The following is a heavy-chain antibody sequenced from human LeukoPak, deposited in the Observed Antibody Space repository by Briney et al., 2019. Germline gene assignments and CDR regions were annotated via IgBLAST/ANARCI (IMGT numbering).Heavy chain of an antibody. CDR1: GFTFDDYA. CDR3: AKDDGYGSGSPRYFDL. CDR2: ISWNSGSI. V-gene: IGHV3-9*01. J-gene: IGHJ2*01. Sequence: GGSLRLSCAASGFTFDDYAMHWVRQAPGKGLEWVSGISWNSGSIGYADSVKGRFTISRDNAKNSLYLQMNSLRAEDTALYYCAKDDGYGSGSPRYFDLWGRGTLVTVSS. D-gene: IGHD3-10*01.